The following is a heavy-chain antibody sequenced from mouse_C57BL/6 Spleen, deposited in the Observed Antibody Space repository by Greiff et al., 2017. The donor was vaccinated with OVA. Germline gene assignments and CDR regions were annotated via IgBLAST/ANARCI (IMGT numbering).Heavy chain of an antibody. D-gene: IGHD2-5*01. J-gene: IGHJ1*03. CDR1: GFSLTSYG. V-gene: IGHV2-2*01. Sequence: QVQLQQSGPGLVQPSQSLSITCTVSGFSLTSYGVHWVRQSPGKGLEWLGVIWSGGSTDYNAAFISRLSISKDNSKSQVFFKMNSLQAADTAIYYCARKNSNYDDYWYFDVWGTGTTVTVSS. CDR3: ARKNSNYDDYWYFDV. CDR2: IWSGGST.